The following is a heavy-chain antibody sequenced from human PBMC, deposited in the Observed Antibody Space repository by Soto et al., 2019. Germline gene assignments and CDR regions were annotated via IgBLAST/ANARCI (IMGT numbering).Heavy chain of an antibody. V-gene: IGHV4-30-4*08. CDR3: ARELSGYSYGPGEVY. CDR2: IYFNGDT. Sequence: PSETLSLTCSVSGDSISSGDYYWTWIRQPPGQGLEWIGNIYFNGDTNYNPSLQSRVIISLETSKKQVSLKLTSLTAADTAVYYCARELSGYSYGPGEVYWGQGTLVTVSS. J-gene: IGHJ4*02. CDR1: GDSISSGDYY. D-gene: IGHD5-12*01.